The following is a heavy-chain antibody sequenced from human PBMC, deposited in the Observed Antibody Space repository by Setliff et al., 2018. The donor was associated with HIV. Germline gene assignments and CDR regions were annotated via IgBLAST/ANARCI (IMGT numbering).Heavy chain of an antibody. CDR1: GFTISNDW. CDR2: VKKDESEK. J-gene: IGHJ5*02. CDR3: ARNLIRSSYFGVLSNWFDT. Sequence: GESLKISCAASGFTISNDWMTWVRQAPGKGLEWVANVKKDESEKYYVASVKGRFTISRDNAKNSLYLQMNNLRAEDTALYYCARNLIRSSYFGVLSNWFDTWGQGTLVTVS. V-gene: IGHV3-7*03. D-gene: IGHD3-3*01.